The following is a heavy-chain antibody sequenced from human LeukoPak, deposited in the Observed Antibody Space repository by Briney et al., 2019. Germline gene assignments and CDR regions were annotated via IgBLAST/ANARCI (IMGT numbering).Heavy chain of an antibody. CDR2: INENGSEK. Sequence: GGSLRLSCAASGFTFTRYWMCWVRQAPGKGLEWVANINENGSEKKYLDSVKGRFTISRDNARNFVYLQLNSLRAEDTAIYYCAELGITMIGGVWGKGTTVTISS. CDR3: AELGITMIGGV. V-gene: IGHV3-7*01. CDR1: GFTFTRYW. D-gene: IGHD3-10*01. J-gene: IGHJ6*04.